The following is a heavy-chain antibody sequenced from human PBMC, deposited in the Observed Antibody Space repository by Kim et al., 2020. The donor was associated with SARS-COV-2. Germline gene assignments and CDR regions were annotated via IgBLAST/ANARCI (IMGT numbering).Heavy chain of an antibody. CDR1: RGSIKNNNYY. J-gene: IGHJ2*01. Sequence: SETLSLTCIVSRGSIKNNNYYWGWIRQPPGKGLEWIGSIFYTGTTYHNPSLKSRVTLSVETSTNHFSLNLHSVTAADTALYYCARGPTTCYFDLWGRATL. CDR3: ARGPTTCYFDL. D-gene: IGHD1-26*01. V-gene: IGHV4-39*07. CDR2: IFYTGTT.